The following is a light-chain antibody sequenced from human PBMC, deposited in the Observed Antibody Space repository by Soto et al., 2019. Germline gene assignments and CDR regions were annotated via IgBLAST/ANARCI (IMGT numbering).Light chain of an antibody. CDR1: QSIRSD. CDR2: AAS. V-gene: IGKV1-17*01. J-gene: IGKJ1*01. Sequence: IQMTQSAASRFASVGDRVTITCRASQSIRSDLGWYQQKPGKAPKLLIYAASSLQRGVPSRFSGSGSGTKFTLTISSLQPDDFATYYCQHYNSYSEAFGQGTKVDIK. CDR3: QHYNSYSEA.